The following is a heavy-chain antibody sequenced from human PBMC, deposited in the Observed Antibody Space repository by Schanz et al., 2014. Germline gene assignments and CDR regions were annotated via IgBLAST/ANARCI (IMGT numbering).Heavy chain of an antibody. CDR2: INPSSGGT. CDR1: GYTFTTYG. J-gene: IGHJ4*02. CDR3: ARDYAGFDC. V-gene: IGHV1-2*02. Sequence: QVQLVQSGREVKKPGASVKVSCKASGYTFTTYGISWVRQDPGQGLEWMGWINPSSGGTNYAQKFQGRVTMTRDTSISTAYMELNRLRSDDTAVYYCARDYAGFDCWGQGTLVTVSS. D-gene: IGHD3-16*01.